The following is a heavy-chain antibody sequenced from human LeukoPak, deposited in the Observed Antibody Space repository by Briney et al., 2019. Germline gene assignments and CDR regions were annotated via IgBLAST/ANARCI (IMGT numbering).Heavy chain of an antibody. V-gene: IGHV3-30-3*01. Sequence: TGGSLRLSCAASGFTFSSYAMHWVRQAPGKGLGWVAVISYDGSNKYYADSVKGRFTISRDNSKNTLYLQMNSLGAEDTAVYYCARGPRIYYPFDYWGQGTLVTVSS. CDR3: ARGPRIYYPFDY. D-gene: IGHD3-22*01. CDR1: GFTFSSYA. CDR2: ISYDGSNK. J-gene: IGHJ4*02.